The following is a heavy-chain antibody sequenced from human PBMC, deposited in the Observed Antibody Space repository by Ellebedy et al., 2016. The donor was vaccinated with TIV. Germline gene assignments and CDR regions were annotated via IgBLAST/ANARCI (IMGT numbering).Heavy chain of an antibody. CDR2: IYFSGNA. CDR3: AGGYSSGWTYY. Sequence: MPSETLSLTCAVSGDSMSSYYWSWIRQPPGKALEWIGYIYFSGNATYNPLLHTRVTMSVDTYKNQFSLKLSSVTAADTAVDYCAGGYSSGWTYYWGQGTLVTVSS. D-gene: IGHD6-19*01. CDR1: GDSMSSYY. J-gene: IGHJ4*02. V-gene: IGHV4-59*12.